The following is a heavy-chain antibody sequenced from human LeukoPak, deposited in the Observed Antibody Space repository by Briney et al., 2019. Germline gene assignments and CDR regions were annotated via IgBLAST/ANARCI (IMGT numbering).Heavy chain of an antibody. Sequence: GGSLRLSCAASGFTYSSYEMNWVRQAPGKGLEWVSYISSSGSTIYYADSVKGRFTISRDNAKNSLYLQMNSLRAEDTAVYYCARAKGVSGWYFGGQGTLVTASS. CDR2: ISSSGSTI. D-gene: IGHD6-19*01. CDR1: GFTYSSYE. CDR3: ARAKGVSGWYF. V-gene: IGHV3-48*03. J-gene: IGHJ4*02.